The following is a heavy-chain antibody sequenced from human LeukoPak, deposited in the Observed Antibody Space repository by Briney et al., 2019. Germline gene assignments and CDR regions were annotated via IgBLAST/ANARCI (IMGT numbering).Heavy chain of an antibody. CDR3: AREVVPAATIDY. V-gene: IGHV4-4*07. CDR1: GGSISSYY. J-gene: IGHJ4*02. CDR2: IYTGGST. Sequence: TSETLSLTCTVSGGSISSYYWSWIRQPAGKGLEWIGRIYTGGSTNYNPSLKSRVTISVDTSKNQFSLKLSSVTAADTAVYYCAREVVPAATIDYWGQGTLVTVSS. D-gene: IGHD2-2*01.